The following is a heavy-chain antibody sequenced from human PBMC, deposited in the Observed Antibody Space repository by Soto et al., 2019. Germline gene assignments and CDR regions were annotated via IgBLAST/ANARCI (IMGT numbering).Heavy chain of an antibody. CDR1: GYTFTSYA. CDR3: AQASSGRYYYYGMDV. CDR2: INAGNGNT. D-gene: IGHD6-19*01. Sequence: GASVKVSCKASGYTFTSYAMHWVRQAPGQRLEWIGWINAGNGNTKYSQKFQGRVTITRDTSASTAYMELSSLRSEDTAVYYCAQASSGRYYYYGMDVWGQGTTVTVSS. V-gene: IGHV1-3*01. J-gene: IGHJ6*02.